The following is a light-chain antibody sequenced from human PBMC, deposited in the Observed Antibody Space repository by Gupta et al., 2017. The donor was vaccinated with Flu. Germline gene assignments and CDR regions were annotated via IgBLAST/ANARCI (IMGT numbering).Light chain of an antibody. CDR1: DIGTKS. CDR2: NDN. CDR3: QVWDSDGDFV. V-gene: IGLV3-21*02. J-gene: IGLJ1*01. Sequence: SSVLTQSPSLSVAPGQTARIPCGGDDIGTKSVHWYQQKPGQAPVLVVYNDNDRPSGIPERFSGSNSGNTATLAISRVEAGDEADYYCQVWDSDGDFVFGTGTKVIVL.